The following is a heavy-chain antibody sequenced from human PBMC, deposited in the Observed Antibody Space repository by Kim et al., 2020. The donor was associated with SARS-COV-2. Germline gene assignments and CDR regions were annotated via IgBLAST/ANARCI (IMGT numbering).Heavy chain of an antibody. Sequence: VQGRFTISRDKSQNTLYLQMNSLRAEDTAVYYCAKEWPVFGVVIMKRGIESWGQGTLVTVSS. D-gene: IGHD3-3*01. J-gene: IGHJ4*02. CDR3: AKEWPVFGVVIMKRGIES. V-gene: IGHV3-23*01.